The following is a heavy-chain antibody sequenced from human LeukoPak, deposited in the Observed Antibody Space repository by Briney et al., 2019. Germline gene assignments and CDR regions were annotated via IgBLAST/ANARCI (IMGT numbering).Heavy chain of an antibody. CDR1: GGSISSGDYY. CDR2: IYYSGST. D-gene: IGHD3-22*01. V-gene: IGHV4-30-4*01. J-gene: IGHJ5*02. Sequence: PSQTLSLTCTVSGGSISSGDYYWGWIRQPPGKGLEWIGYIYYSGSTYYNPSLKSRVTISVDTSKNQFSLKLSSVTAADTAVYYCARDQYDSSGYYSKNWFDPWGQGTLVTVSS. CDR3: ARDQYDSSGYYSKNWFDP.